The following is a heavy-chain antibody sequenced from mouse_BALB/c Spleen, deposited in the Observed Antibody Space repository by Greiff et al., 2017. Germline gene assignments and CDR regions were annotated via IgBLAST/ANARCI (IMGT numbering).Heavy chain of an antibody. D-gene: IGHD2-13*01. Sequence: VQLQQSGAELVKPGASVKLSCTASGFNIKDTYMHWVKQRPEQGLEWIGRIDPANGNTKYDPKFQGKATITADTFSSTAYMELRSLTSEDSAVYYCARYGDEGYRYFDVWGAGTTVTVSS. V-gene: IGHV14-3*02. CDR1: GFNIKDTY. CDR2: IDPANGNT. J-gene: IGHJ1*01. CDR3: ARYGDEGYRYFDV.